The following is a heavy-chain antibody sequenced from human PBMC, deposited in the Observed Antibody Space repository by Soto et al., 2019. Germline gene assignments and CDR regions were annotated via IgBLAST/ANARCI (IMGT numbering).Heavy chain of an antibody. CDR2: IYYSGNT. V-gene: IGHV4-61*01. CDR3: ARVRCSGGGCNSAGTQVAFDI. D-gene: IGHD2-15*01. Sequence: SETLSLTCTVSGGSVSSGSYYWSWIRQPPGKGLEWIGDIYYSGNTNYNPSLQSRVTISVDTSKTQFSLKVGSVTAVDTAMFYCARVRCSGGGCNSAGTQVAFDIWGQGTMVTVSS. CDR1: GGSVSSGSYY. J-gene: IGHJ3*02.